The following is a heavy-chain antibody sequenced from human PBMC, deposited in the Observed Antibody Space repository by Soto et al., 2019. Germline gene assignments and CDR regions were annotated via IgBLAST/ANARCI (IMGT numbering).Heavy chain of an antibody. J-gene: IGHJ4*02. V-gene: IGHV4-34*01. CDR3: ARGDYLTDY. CDR1: GGSFSGYY. CDR2: INHSGRT. Sequence: QVQLQQWGAGLLKPSETLSLTCAVYGGSFSGYYWSWIRQPPGKGLEWIGEINHSGRTKYNPSLKSRVTISVDTSKNQFSLELSSVTAADTAVYYCARGDYLTDYWGQGTPVTVSS. D-gene: IGHD4-17*01.